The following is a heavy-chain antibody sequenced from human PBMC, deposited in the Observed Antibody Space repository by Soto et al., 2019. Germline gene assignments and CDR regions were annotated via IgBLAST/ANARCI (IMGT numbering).Heavy chain of an antibody. V-gene: IGHV1-69*02. CDR3: ATSYGSGYRAFDY. Sequence: QVQLVQSGAEVKRPGSSVKVSCKASGDTFNFYSINWVRQDPGLGLEWLGRVNPILSLSNYAQRFQGRVTMTADKSTSTAYMILNSLKSEHTAIYYCATSYGSGYRAFDYWGQGALVTVSS. J-gene: IGHJ4*02. CDR1: GDTFNFYS. CDR2: VNPILSLS. D-gene: IGHD3-10*01.